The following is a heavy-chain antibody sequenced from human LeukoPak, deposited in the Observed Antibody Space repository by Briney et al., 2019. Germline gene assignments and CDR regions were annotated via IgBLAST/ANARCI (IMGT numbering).Heavy chain of an antibody. CDR1: GFTVSSNY. V-gene: IGHV3-53*01. J-gene: IGHJ5*02. Sequence: GGSLRLSCAASGFTVSSNYMSWVRQAPGKGLEWVSVIYSGGSTYYADSVKGRFTISRDNSKNTLYLQMNSLRAEDTAVYYCAKAVVRGVIVGVNWFDPWGQGTLVTVSS. CDR3: AKAVVRGVIVGVNWFDP. D-gene: IGHD3-10*01. CDR2: IYSGGST.